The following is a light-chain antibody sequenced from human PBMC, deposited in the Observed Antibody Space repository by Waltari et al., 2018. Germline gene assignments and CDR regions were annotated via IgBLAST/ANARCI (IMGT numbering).Light chain of an antibody. Sequence: DIQMTQSPSTLSASAGDRVTITCRASQSISSWLAWYQQRPGKAPKLLISKASSLQSGVPSRFSGSGSGTEFTLTITSLQPDDFATYYCQQYNHYSSWTFGQGTKVEIK. J-gene: IGKJ1*01. V-gene: IGKV1-5*03. CDR1: QSISSW. CDR3: QQYNHYSSWT. CDR2: KAS.